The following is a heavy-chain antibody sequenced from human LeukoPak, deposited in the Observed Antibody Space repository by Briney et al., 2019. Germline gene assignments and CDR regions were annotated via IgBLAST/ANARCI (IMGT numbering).Heavy chain of an antibody. D-gene: IGHD1-14*01. CDR3: ARLKPGPRTQ. CDR1: GFTFSSYE. J-gene: IGHJ4*02. CDR2: ISSSGSTI. Sequence: PGGSLRLSCAASGFTFSSYEMNWVRQAPGKGLEWVSYISSSGSTIYYADSVKGRLTISRDNAKNSLYLQMNSLRAEDTAVYYCARLKPGPRTQWGQGTLVTVSS. V-gene: IGHV3-48*03.